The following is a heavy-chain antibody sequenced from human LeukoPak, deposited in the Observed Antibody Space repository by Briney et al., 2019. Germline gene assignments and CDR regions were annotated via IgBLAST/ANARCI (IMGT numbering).Heavy chain of an antibody. D-gene: IGHD3-22*01. CDR1: GGSFSGYY. V-gene: IGHV4-34*01. Sequence: SETLSLTCAVYGGSFSGYYWSWIRQPPGKGLEWIGEINHSGSTNYNPSLKSRVTISVDTSKNQFSLKLSSVTAADTAVNYCARALPNYYDSSGYKDYWGQGTLVTVSS. CDR3: ARALPNYYDSSGYKDY. CDR2: INHSGST. J-gene: IGHJ4*02.